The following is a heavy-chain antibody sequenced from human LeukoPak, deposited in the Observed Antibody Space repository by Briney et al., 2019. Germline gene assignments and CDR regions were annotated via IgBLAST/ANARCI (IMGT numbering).Heavy chain of an antibody. CDR2: ISSSNSLI. Sequence: PGGSLRLSCAASGFTFRSYSMNWVRQAPGQGLEWVSSISSSNSLIYYADSVKGRFTIPRDNSKNSLYLQMNSLRAEDTAVYYCARVPGDYWGQGTLVTVSS. D-gene: IGHD3-10*01. J-gene: IGHJ4*02. CDR1: GFTFRSYS. CDR3: ARVPGDY. V-gene: IGHV3-21*01.